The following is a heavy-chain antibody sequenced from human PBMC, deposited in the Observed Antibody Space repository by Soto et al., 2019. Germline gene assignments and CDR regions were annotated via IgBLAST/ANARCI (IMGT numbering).Heavy chain of an antibody. CDR1: GGSISSSSYY. Sequence: SETLSLTCTVSGGSISSSSYYWGWIRQPPGKGLEWIGTIYYSGSTFYNPSLKRRVTLSVDTSKNQFSLKLSSVTAADTAVYYCARQQVVLVATSPQYYFDYWGQGTLVTVSS. J-gene: IGHJ4*02. D-gene: IGHD5-12*01. CDR2: IYYSGST. V-gene: IGHV4-39*01. CDR3: ARQQVVLVATSPQYYFDY.